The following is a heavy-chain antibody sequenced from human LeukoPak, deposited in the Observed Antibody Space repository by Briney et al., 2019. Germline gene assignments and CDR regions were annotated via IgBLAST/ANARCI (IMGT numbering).Heavy chain of an antibody. Sequence: ASVKVSCKASGYTFTSYGISWVRQAPGQGLEWMGWISAHNGNTNYAQKLQGRVTMTTDTSTSTAYMELRSLRSDDTAVYYCARVSYDFWSGYSHAFDIWGQGTMVTVSS. CDR3: ARVSYDFWSGYSHAFDI. V-gene: IGHV1-18*01. CDR1: GYTFTSYG. CDR2: ISAHNGNT. D-gene: IGHD3-3*01. J-gene: IGHJ3*02.